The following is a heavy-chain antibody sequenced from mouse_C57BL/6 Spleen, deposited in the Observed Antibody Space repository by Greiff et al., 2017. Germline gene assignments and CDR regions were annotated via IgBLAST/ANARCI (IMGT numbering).Heavy chain of an antibody. Sequence: EVQLQQSGPELVKPGASVKMSCKASGYTFTDYYMHWVKQSHGKSLEWIGNINPNNGGTNYNQKFKGKATLTVNKSSSTAYMQLRSLTSEASAVYYCATSSDYWGQGTTLTVSA. D-gene: IGHD1-1*01. J-gene: IGHJ2*01. CDR2: INPNNGGT. CDR3: ATSSDY. V-gene: IGHV1-22*01. CDR1: GYTFTDYY.